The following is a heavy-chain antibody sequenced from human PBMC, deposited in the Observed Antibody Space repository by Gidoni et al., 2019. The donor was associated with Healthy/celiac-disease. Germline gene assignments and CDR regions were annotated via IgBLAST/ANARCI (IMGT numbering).Heavy chain of an antibody. Sequence: QVQLQESGPGLVKPSETLSLTCTVSGGSPSSYYWSWIRQPPGKGLEWIGYIYYSGSTNYNPSLKSRVTISVDTSKNQFSLKLSSVTAADTAVYYCARHRGDYGDYVFFDYWGQGTLVTVSS. J-gene: IGHJ4*02. V-gene: IGHV4-59*08. CDR3: ARHRGDYGDYVFFDY. CDR1: GGSPSSYY. CDR2: IYYSGST. D-gene: IGHD4-17*01.